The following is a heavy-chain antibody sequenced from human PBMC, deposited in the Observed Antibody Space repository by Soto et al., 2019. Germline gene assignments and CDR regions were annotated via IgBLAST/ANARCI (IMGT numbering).Heavy chain of an antibody. CDR2: INHSGST. Sequence: SETLSLTCAVYGGSFSGYYWSWIRQPPGKGLEWIGEINHSGSTNYNPSLKSRVTISVDTSKNQFSLKLSSVTAADTAVYYCARGRTYYDFWSGHSPAFDIWGQGTMVTVSS. J-gene: IGHJ3*02. D-gene: IGHD3-3*01. CDR1: GGSFSGYY. V-gene: IGHV4-34*01. CDR3: ARGRTYYDFWSGHSPAFDI.